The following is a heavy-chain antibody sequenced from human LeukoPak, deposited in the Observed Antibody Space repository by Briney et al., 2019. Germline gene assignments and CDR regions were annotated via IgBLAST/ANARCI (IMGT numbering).Heavy chain of an antibody. CDR1: GGTFSSYA. CDR2: IIPILGIA. Sequence: PVASVKVSCKASGGTFSSYAISWVRQAPGQGLERMGRIIPILGIANYAQKFQGRVTITADKSTSTAYMELSSLRSEDTAVYYCARDLRIAAAGTAKYYYGMDVWGQGTTVTVSS. D-gene: IGHD6-13*01. J-gene: IGHJ6*02. V-gene: IGHV1-69*04. CDR3: ARDLRIAAAGTAKYYYGMDV.